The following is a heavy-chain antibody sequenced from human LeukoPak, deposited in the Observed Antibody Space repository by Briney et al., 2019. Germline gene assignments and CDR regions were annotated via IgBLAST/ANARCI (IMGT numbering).Heavy chain of an antibody. J-gene: IGHJ6*02. CDR3: ARDRVYGGNSHYYYYGMDV. CDR2: INPSGGST. CDR1: GYTFTSYG. V-gene: IGHV1-46*01. Sequence: ASVKVSCKASGYTFTSYGISWVRQAPGQGLEWMGIINPSGGSTSYARKFQGRVTMTRDTSTSTVYMELSSLRSEDTAVYYCARDRVYGGNSHYYYYGMDVWGQGTTVTVSS. D-gene: IGHD4-23*01.